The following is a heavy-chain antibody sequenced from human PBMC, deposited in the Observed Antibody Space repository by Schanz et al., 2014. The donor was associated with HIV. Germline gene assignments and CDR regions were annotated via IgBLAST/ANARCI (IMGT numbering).Heavy chain of an antibody. CDR2: ISWNSGSI. V-gene: IGHV3-9*01. CDR3: AKGSSLWSFYYGMDV. J-gene: IGHJ6*02. D-gene: IGHD3-10*01. CDR1: GFTFDDYA. Sequence: VQLVESGGGVVQPGRSLRLSCAVSGFTFDDYAMHWVRQAPGKGLEWVSGISWNSGSIGYADSVKGRFTISRDNAKNSLHLQMNSLRAEDTAVYYCAKGSSLWSFYYGMDVWGQGTTVTVSS.